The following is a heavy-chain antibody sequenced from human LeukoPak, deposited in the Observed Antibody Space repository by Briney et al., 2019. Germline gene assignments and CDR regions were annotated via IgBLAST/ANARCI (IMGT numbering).Heavy chain of an antibody. CDR2: ISFDGKNK. CDR3: AKGDGYYYYGMDV. CDR1: GFTFSSYG. Sequence: GGSLRLSCSASGFTFSSYGMHWVRQAPGQGLEWVAVISFDGKNKYFADSVRGRFIISRDNSKNTLYLQMNSLRVEDTAVYYCAKGDGYYYYGMDVWGQGTTVTVSS. J-gene: IGHJ6*02. V-gene: IGHV3-30*18.